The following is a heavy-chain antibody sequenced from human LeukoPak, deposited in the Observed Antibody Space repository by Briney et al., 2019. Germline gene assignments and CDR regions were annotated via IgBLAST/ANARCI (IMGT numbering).Heavy chain of an antibody. J-gene: IGHJ3*02. CDR3: ARVVGATNDAFDI. V-gene: IGHV4-59*08. CDR1: GGSISSYY. D-gene: IGHD1-26*01. Sequence: PSETLSLTCTVSGGSISSYYWSWIRQPPGKGLEWIGYIYYSGSTNYNPSLKSRVTISVDTSKNQFSLKLSSVTAADTAVYYCARVVGATNDAFDIWGQGTMVTVSS. CDR2: IYYSGST.